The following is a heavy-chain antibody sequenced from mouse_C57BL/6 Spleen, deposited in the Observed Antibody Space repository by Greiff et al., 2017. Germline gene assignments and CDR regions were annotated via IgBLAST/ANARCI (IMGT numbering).Heavy chain of an antibody. D-gene: IGHD2-4*01. CDR2: IDPEDGET. Sequence: VQLQQSGAELVKPGASVKLSCTASGFNIKDYYMHWVKQRTEQGLEWIGRIDPEDGETKSAPKFQGKATITADTSSNSAYLQLSSLTAEDTAVYYCARERGLQAWFAYGGQGTLVTVSA. CDR1: GFNIKDYY. J-gene: IGHJ3*01. V-gene: IGHV14-2*01. CDR3: ARERGLQAWFAY.